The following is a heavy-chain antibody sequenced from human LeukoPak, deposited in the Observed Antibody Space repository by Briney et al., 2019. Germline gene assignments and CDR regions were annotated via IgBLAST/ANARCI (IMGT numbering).Heavy chain of an antibody. J-gene: IGHJ4*02. D-gene: IGHD2-2*02. CDR3: ARGDIVVVPAAIVDY. CDR1: GFTFSSYW. CDR2: INSDGSST. Sequence: GGSLRLSCAASGFTFSSYWMHWVRQAPGKGLVWVSRINSDGSSTSYADSVKGRFTISRDNAKNTLYLQMNSLRAEDTAVYYCARGDIVVVPAAIVDYWDQGTLVTVSS. V-gene: IGHV3-74*01.